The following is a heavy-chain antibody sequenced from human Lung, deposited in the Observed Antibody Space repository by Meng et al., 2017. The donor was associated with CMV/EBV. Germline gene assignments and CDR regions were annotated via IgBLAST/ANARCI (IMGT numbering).Heavy chain of an antibody. D-gene: IGHD6-13*01. Sequence: TCAVYGGSFSGYYWSWIRQPPGKGLEWIGEINHNGSTNYNPSLKSRVTISVDTSKNQFSLKLSSVTAADTAVYYCASGYSSIRGFDYWGQGTLVTVSS. CDR2: INHNGST. CDR1: GGSFSGYY. CDR3: ASGYSSIRGFDY. V-gene: IGHV4-34*01. J-gene: IGHJ4*02.